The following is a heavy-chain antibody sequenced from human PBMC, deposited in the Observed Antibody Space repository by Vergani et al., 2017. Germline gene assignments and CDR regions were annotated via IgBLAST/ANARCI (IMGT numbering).Heavy chain of an antibody. Sequence: EVQLLESGGGLVQPGGSLRLSCAASGFTFSSYAMSWVRQAPGKGLEWVSAISGSGGSTYYADSVKGRFTISRDNGKNALFLQMNSLREEDTALYYCAKNKLLRNSYGFDYFDYWGQGTLVTVSS. CDR2: ISGSGGST. J-gene: IGHJ4*02. V-gene: IGHV3-23*01. D-gene: IGHD5-18*01. CDR1: GFTFSSYA. CDR3: AKNKLLRNSYGFDYFDY.